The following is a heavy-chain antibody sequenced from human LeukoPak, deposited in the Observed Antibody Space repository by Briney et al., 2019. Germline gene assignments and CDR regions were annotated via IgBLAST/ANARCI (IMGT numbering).Heavy chain of an antibody. Sequence: GASVKVSCKASGYTFTGYYMHWVRQAPGQGLEWMGWINPNSGGTNYAQKFQGRVTVTRDTSISTAYMELDRLKSDDTAVYYCARDATSYDYINYWGQGTLVTVSS. D-gene: IGHD5-12*01. J-gene: IGHJ4*02. V-gene: IGHV1-2*02. CDR1: GYTFTGYY. CDR2: INPNSGGT. CDR3: ARDATSYDYINY.